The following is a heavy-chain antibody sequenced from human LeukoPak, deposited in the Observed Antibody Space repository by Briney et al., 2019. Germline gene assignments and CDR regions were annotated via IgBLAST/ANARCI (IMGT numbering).Heavy chain of an antibody. Sequence: GESLKISCKGSGYIFTSYWIGWVRQMPGKGLEWMGIIYPGDSDTRYSPSFQGQVTISADKSISTAYLQWSSLKASDTAMYYCARHPQYSGYDPHWFDPWGQGTLVTVSS. CDR1: GYIFTSYW. D-gene: IGHD5-12*01. CDR3: ARHPQYSGYDPHWFDP. J-gene: IGHJ5*02. CDR2: IYPGDSDT. V-gene: IGHV5-51*01.